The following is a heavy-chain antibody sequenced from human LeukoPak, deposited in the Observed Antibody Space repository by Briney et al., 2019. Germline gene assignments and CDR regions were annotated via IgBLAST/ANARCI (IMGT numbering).Heavy chain of an antibody. CDR1: GGSISSSSYY. V-gene: IGHV4-39*07. J-gene: IGHJ4*02. D-gene: IGHD4-23*01. CDR2: IYYSGST. CDR3: ARGPYGGNPFDY. Sequence: SETLSLTCTVSGGSISSSSYYWGWIRQPPGKGLEWIGSIYYSGSTYYNPSLKSRVTISVDRSKNQFSLKLSSVTAADTAVYYCARGPYGGNPFDYWGQGTLVTVSS.